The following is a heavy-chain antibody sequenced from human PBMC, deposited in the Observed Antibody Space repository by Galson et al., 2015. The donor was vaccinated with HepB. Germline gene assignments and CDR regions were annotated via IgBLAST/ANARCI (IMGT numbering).Heavy chain of an antibody. V-gene: IGHV3-23*01. D-gene: IGHD3-10*01. CDR1: GFTFSSPA. CDR3: ARDTMVRGVTSAECFDY. CDR2: ISGSGGRT. Sequence: SLRLSCAASGFTFSSPAMGWVRQAPRKGLEWVSVISGSGGRTYYADSVTGRFTISRDNSKNTLFLQMNSLRAEGTAVYYCARDTMVRGVTSAECFDYWGQGTLVTVSS. J-gene: IGHJ4*02.